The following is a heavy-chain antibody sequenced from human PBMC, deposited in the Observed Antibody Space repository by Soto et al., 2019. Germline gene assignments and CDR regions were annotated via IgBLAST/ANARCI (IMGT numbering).Heavy chain of an antibody. CDR3: ARPSGSYLFYFDY. J-gene: IGHJ4*02. V-gene: IGHV4-39*01. Sequence: DTISLTCTVSDGTIRSSSYYRGCINKPPGKGLEWIGSIYYSGGTYYNPSLKSRVTISVDTSKNQFSLKLSSVTAADTAVYYCARPSGSYLFYFDYWGQGTLVTVSS. D-gene: IGHD1-26*01. CDR2: IYYSGGT. CDR1: DGTIRSSSYY.